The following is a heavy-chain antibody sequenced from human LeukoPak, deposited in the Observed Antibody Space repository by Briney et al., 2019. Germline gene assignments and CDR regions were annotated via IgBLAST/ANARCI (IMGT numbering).Heavy chain of an antibody. CDR3: ARAETTAGSY. V-gene: IGHV3-53*01. CDR1: GVTVSSHY. D-gene: IGHD6-25*01. J-gene: IGHJ4*02. Sequence: GGSLRLSCAASGVTVSSHYMSWVRQAPGKGLEWVSVIYSNGGTSYADSVKGRFIISRDTSKNTLYLQMNSLRAEGTAVYYCARAETTAGSYWGQGTLVTVSS. CDR2: IYSNGGT.